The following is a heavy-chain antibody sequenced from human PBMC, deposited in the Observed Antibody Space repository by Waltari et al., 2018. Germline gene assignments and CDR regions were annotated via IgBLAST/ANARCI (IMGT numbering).Heavy chain of an antibody. D-gene: IGHD2-21*02. J-gene: IGHJ3*02. Sequence: QVQLVQSGAEVKKPGASVKVSCKASGYTFTSYGISWVRQAPGQGLEWMGWISAYNGNTNDAQKRQGKVTMTTDTSTSTAYMERRSLRSDATDVYYCARRGGPLFDQTTNAFDIWGQGTMVTVSS. CDR3: ARRGGPLFDQTTNAFDI. V-gene: IGHV1-18*01. CDR1: GYTFTSYG. CDR2: ISAYNGNT.